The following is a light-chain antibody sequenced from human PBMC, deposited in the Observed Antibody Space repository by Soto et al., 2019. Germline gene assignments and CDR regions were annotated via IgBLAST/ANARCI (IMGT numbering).Light chain of an antibody. Sequence: DIQMTQSPSTLSASVGDRVTITCRASQTISNWLAWYQQKPGKAPKVLIFDASTLDGGVPSRFSGRRSGTDFTLTISSLQPSDFATYYCQQYNYFWAFGQGTKVDIK. CDR1: QTISNW. V-gene: IGKV1-5*01. J-gene: IGKJ1*01. CDR2: DAS. CDR3: QQYNYFWA.